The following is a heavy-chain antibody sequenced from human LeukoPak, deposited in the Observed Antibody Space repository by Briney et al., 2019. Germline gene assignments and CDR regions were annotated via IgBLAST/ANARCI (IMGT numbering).Heavy chain of an antibody. V-gene: IGHV4-59*06. Sequence: PSETLSLTCTVSGGSISSYYWSWIRQDPGKDLEWIGYIYYSGSTYYNPSLKSRVTISVDTSKNQFSLKLSSVTAADTAVYYCARARYSGSYYYWGQGTLVTVSS. J-gene: IGHJ4*02. CDR2: IYYSGST. D-gene: IGHD1-26*01. CDR1: GGSISSYY. CDR3: ARARYSGSYYY.